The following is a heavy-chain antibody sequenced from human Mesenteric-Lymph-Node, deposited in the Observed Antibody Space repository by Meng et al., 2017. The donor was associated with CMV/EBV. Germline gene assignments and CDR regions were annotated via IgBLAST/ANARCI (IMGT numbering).Heavy chain of an antibody. Sequence: ASVKVSCKASGYTFTDYYIHWVRQAPGQGLEWMGWISPNSGATNYARKFQGRVTMTRDTSINTAYMEVTRLTSDDTALYFCARGLRISDTSGYYYYWGQGTLVTVSS. J-gene: IGHJ4*02. CDR1: GYTFTDYY. CDR3: ARGLRISDTSGYYYY. D-gene: IGHD3-22*01. V-gene: IGHV1-2*02. CDR2: ISPNSGAT.